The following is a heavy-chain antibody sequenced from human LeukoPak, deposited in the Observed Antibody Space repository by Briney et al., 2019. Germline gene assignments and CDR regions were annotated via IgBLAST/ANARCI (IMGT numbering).Heavy chain of an antibody. V-gene: IGHV1-46*01. Sequence: ASMKVSCKASGYTFTNYYMHWVRQAPGQGLEWMGIIRPSGGSTSYAQKFQGRVTLTRDTSTTTVYMELSSLRSEDTAVYYCARDSVAGPWYFDLWGRGTLVTVSS. D-gene: IGHD6-19*01. CDR2: IRPSGGST. CDR3: ARDSVAGPWYFDL. CDR1: GYTFTNYY. J-gene: IGHJ2*01.